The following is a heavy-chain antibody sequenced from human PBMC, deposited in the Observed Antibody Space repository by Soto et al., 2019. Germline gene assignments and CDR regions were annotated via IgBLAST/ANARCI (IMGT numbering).Heavy chain of an antibody. CDR2: INPSGGST. CDR3: ASSPYGDYYGMDV. V-gene: IGHV1-46*01. CDR1: GYTFTRYY. D-gene: IGHD4-17*01. J-gene: IGHJ6*02. Sequence: ASVKVSCQASGYTFTRYYMHWVRQAPGQGLEWMGIINPSGGSTSYAQKFQGRVTMTRDTSTSTVYMELSSLRSEDTAVYYCASSPYGDYYGMDVWGQGTTVTVSS.